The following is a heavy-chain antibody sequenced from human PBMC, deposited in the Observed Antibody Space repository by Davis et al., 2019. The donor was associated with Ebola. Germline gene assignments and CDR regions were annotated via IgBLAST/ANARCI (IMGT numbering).Heavy chain of an antibody. CDR3: ARGRYGDYGLDV. CDR2: ISYDGTNK. CDR1: GFTFSSSA. V-gene: IGHV3-30*04. D-gene: IGHD4-17*01. Sequence: GGSLRLSCAASGFTFSSSAMHWVRQAPGKGLEWLAVISYDGTNKYYADSVKGRFTISRDNSENTLNLQMDTLRTEDTAVYYCARGRYGDYGLDVWGQGTTVTVSS. J-gene: IGHJ6*02.